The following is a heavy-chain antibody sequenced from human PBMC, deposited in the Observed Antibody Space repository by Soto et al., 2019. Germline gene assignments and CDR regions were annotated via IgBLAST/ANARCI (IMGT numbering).Heavy chain of an antibody. J-gene: IGHJ6*02. CDR3: ARGVIDVVVTAEISYYYYYGMDV. Sequence: QVQLVQSGAEVKKPGSSVKVSCKASGGTFSSYAISWVRQAPGQGLEWMGGIIPIFGTANYAQKFQGRVTITADKSTSTAYMELSSLRSEDTAVYYCARGVIDVVVTAEISYYYYYGMDVWGQGTTVTVSS. CDR2: IIPIFGTA. D-gene: IGHD2-21*02. V-gene: IGHV1-69*06. CDR1: GGTFSSYA.